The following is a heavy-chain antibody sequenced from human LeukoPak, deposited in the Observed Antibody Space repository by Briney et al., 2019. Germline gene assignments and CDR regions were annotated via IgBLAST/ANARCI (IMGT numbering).Heavy chain of an antibody. Sequence: GGSLRLSCAASGFTFSSYDMSWVRQAPGKGLEWVSGISGSGGSPYYADSVKGRFTISRDNSENSLFLQMNSLRAEDTAVYYCAKTGALGSSSTYVDYWGQGTLVTVSS. D-gene: IGHD6-13*01. V-gene: IGHV3-23*01. CDR2: ISGSGGSP. CDR3: AKTGALGSSSTYVDY. CDR1: GFTFSSYD. J-gene: IGHJ4*02.